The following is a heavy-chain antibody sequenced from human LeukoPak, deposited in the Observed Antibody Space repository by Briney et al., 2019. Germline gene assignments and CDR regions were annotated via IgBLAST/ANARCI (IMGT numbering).Heavy chain of an antibody. CDR1: GFTFSSYA. CDR3: ARDRGRGWIRLWLRNYYYYGMDV. Sequence: PGRSLRLSCAASGFTFSSYAMHWVRQAPGKGLEWVAVISYDGSNKYYADSVKGRFTISGDNSKNTLYLQMNSLRAEDTAVYYCARDRGRGWIRLWLRNYYYYGMDVWGQGTTVTVSS. D-gene: IGHD5-18*01. CDR2: ISYDGSNK. V-gene: IGHV3-30-3*01. J-gene: IGHJ6*02.